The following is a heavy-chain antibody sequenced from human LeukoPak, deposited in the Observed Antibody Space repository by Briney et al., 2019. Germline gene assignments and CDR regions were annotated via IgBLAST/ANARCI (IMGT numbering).Heavy chain of an antibody. Sequence: PSETLSLTCTVSGGSISSSSYYWGWIRQPPGKGLEWIGSIYYSGSTYYNPSLKSRVTISVDTSKNQFSLKLSSVTAADTAVYYCARGLVVVVAATTGGFDYWGQGTLVTVSS. CDR2: IYYSGST. V-gene: IGHV4-39*01. CDR1: GGSISSSSYY. D-gene: IGHD2-15*01. J-gene: IGHJ4*02. CDR3: ARGLVVVVAATTGGFDY.